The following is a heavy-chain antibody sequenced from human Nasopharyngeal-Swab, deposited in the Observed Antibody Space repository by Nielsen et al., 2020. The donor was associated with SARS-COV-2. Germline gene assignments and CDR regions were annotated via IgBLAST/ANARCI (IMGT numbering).Heavy chain of an antibody. CDR1: GFTFSSYW. Sequence: GGSLRLSCAASGFTFSSYWMSWVRQAPGKGLEWVANIKQDGSEKYYVDSVKGRFTISRDNAKNSLYLQMNSLRAEDTAVYYCARHHCSSTSPGAFDIWGQGTMVTVSS. CDR2: IKQDGSEK. J-gene: IGHJ3*02. D-gene: IGHD2-2*01. V-gene: IGHV3-7*01. CDR3: ARHHCSSTSPGAFDI.